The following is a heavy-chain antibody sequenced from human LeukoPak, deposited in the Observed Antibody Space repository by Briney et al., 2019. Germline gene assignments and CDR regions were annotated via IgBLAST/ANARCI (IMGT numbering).Heavy chain of an antibody. Sequence: ASVKVSCTASGYTFTGYYMHWVRQAPGQGLEWMGWINPNSGGTNYAQKFQGRVTMTRDTSISTAYMELSRLRSDDTAVYYCARADIVATITGDYWGQGTLVTVSS. J-gene: IGHJ4*02. D-gene: IGHD5-12*01. V-gene: IGHV1-2*02. CDR2: INPNSGGT. CDR1: GYTFTGYY. CDR3: ARADIVATITGDY.